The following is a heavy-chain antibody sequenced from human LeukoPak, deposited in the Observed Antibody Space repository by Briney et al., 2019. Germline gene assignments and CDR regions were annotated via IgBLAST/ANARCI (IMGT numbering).Heavy chain of an antibody. J-gene: IGHJ2*01. V-gene: IGHV4-4*02. Sequence: SETLSLTCAVSGGSISSSNWWSWVRQPPGKGLEWIGEIYHSGSTNYNPSLKSRVTISVDTSKNQFSLKLSSVTAADTAVYYCAITTVTIYWYFDLWGRGTLVTVSS. CDR2: IYHSGST. D-gene: IGHD4-17*01. CDR1: GGSISSSNW. CDR3: AITTVTIYWYFDL.